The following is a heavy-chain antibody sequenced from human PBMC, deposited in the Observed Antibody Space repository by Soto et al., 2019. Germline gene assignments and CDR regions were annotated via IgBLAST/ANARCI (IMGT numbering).Heavy chain of an antibody. J-gene: IGHJ6*02. CDR1: GYTFTSYD. Sequence: QVQLVQSGAEVKKPGASVKVSCKASGYTFTSYDINWVRQATGQGLEWMGWMNPNSGNTGCAQKFQCRFTMTRNTPIFTAYMELSSLRSDYTAVYYCAREKASYGMDVWGQVTNLIVSS. V-gene: IGHV1-8*01. CDR2: MNPNSGNT. CDR3: AREKASYGMDV.